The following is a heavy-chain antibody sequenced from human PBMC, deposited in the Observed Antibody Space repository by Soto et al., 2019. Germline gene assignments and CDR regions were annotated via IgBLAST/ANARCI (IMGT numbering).Heavy chain of an antibody. V-gene: IGHV1-18*01. J-gene: IGHJ4*02. D-gene: IGHD3-3*01. Sequence: ASVKVSCKASGYTFTSYGISCERQAPGQVLEWMGWISAYNGNTNYAQKLQGRITMTTDTSTSTGYMELRSLRSDEHAVYYCARSPITIFGVVIIPDFDYWGQGTLVTVSS. CDR2: ISAYNGNT. CDR3: ARSPITIFGVVIIPDFDY. CDR1: GYTFTSYG.